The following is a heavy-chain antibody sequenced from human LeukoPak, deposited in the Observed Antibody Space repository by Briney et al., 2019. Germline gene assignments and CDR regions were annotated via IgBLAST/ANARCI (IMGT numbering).Heavy chain of an antibody. CDR3: ARRIAVTGTPGFDY. Sequence: GESLKISCQGSGYSFSTYWIGWVRQMPGKGLEWMGIIYPGDSDTRYSPSFQGQVTISADKSISTAYLQWSSLKASDTAMYYCARRIAVTGTPGFDYWGQGTLVTVSS. CDR2: IYPGDSDT. J-gene: IGHJ4*02. D-gene: IGHD6-13*01. V-gene: IGHV5-51*01. CDR1: GYSFSTYW.